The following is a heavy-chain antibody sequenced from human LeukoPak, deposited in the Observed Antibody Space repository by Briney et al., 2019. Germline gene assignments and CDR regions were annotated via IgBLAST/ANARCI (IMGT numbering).Heavy chain of an antibody. J-gene: IGHJ4*02. V-gene: IGHV3-30-3*01. D-gene: IGHD1-26*01. Sequence: PGGSLRLSCAASGFTFSGYAMHWVRQAPGKGLEWVAVISYDGSNKYYADSVKGRFTISRDNSKNTLYLQMNSLRAEDTAVYYCARAKVGAMDYWGQGTLVTVSS. CDR1: GFTFSGYA. CDR2: ISYDGSNK. CDR3: ARAKVGAMDY.